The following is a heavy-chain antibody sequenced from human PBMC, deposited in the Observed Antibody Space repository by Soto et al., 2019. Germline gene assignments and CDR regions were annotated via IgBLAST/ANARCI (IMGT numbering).Heavy chain of an antibody. CDR3: ARQERGAFDI. CDR1: GGSISSYG. D-gene: IGHD1-26*01. Sequence: SETLSLTCTVSGGSISSYGWSWIRQPPGKGLEWIGYIYYSGSTNYNPSLKSRVTISVDTSKNQFSLKLSSVTAADTAVYYCARQERGAFDIWGQGTMVTVSS. V-gene: IGHV4-59*08. J-gene: IGHJ3*02. CDR2: IYYSGST.